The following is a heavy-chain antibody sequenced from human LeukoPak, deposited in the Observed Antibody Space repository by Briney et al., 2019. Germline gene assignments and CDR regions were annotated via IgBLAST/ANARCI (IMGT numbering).Heavy chain of an antibody. J-gene: IGHJ4*02. V-gene: IGHV3-21*01. CDR1: GFTFSSYS. CDR3: ARCSSGWFSLGSVDY. CDR2: ISSSSSYI. Sequence: GGSLRLSCAASGFTFSSYSMNWVRQAPGKGLEWVSSISSSSSYIYYADSVKGRFTISRDNAKSSLYLQMNSLRAEDTAVYYCARCSSGWFSLGSVDYWGQGTLVTVSS. D-gene: IGHD6-19*01.